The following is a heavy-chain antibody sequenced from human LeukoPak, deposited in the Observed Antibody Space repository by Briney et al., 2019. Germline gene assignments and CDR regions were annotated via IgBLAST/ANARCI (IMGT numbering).Heavy chain of an antibody. Sequence: SVKVSCKASGGTFSSYAISWVRQAPGQGLEWMGRIIPILGIANYAQKFQGRVTITADKSTSTACMELSSLRSEDTAVYYCARGMGGYALYYGMDVWGQGTTVTVSS. J-gene: IGHJ6*02. CDR2: IIPILGIA. D-gene: IGHD5-12*01. CDR3: ARGMGGYALYYGMDV. CDR1: GGTFSSYA. V-gene: IGHV1-69*04.